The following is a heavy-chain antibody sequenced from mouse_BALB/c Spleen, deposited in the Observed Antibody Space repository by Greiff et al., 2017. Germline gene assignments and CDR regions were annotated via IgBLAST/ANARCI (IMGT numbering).Heavy chain of an antibody. CDR2: ISDGGSYT. J-gene: IGHJ3*01. CDR1: GFTFSDYY. Sequence: EVKVVESGGGLVKPGGSLKLSCAASGFTFSDYYMYWVRQTPEKRLEWVATISDGGSYTYYPDSVKGRFTISRDNAKNNLYLLMSSLKSEDTAMYYCARDGRPWFAYWGQGTLVTVSA. CDR3: ARDGRPWFAY. D-gene: IGHD1-1*01. V-gene: IGHV5-4*02.